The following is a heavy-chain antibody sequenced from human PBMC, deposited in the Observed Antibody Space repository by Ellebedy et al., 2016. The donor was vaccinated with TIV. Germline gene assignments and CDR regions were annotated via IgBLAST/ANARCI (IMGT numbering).Heavy chain of an antibody. CDR2: ISDSGNT. D-gene: IGHD7-27*01. J-gene: IGHJ2*01. CDR3: ARDRGLGRYYWYFDF. V-gene: IGHV4-59*11. Sequence: SETLSLTCTVSGDSISNHYWSWIRQPPGKGLEWVGQISDSGNTVYNPSLTNRVTMLIDTSNNQFSLNLTSLTAADTAVYYCARDRGLGRYYWYFDFWGRGALVTVSS. CDR1: GDSISNHY.